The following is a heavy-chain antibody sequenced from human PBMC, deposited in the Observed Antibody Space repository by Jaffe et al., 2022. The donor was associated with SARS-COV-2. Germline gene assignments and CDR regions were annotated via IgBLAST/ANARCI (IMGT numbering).Heavy chain of an antibody. D-gene: IGHD6-6*01. V-gene: IGHV4-61*02. CDR1: GGSISSGSYY. J-gene: IGHJ6*02. CDR2: IYTSGST. CDR3: ARGYSSSYPPYYYYGMDV. Sequence: QVQLQESGPGLVKPSQTLSLTCTVSGGSISSGSYYWSWIRQPAGKGLEWIGRIYTSGSTNYNPSLKSRVTISVDTSKNQFSLKLSSVTAADTAVYYCARGYSSSYPPYYYYGMDVWGQGTTVTVSS.